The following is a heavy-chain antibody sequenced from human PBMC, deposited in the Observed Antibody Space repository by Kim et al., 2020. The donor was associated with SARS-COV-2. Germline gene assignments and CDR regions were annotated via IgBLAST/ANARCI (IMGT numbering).Heavy chain of an antibody. CDR3: TRGKYGLVFDY. CDR2: T. Sequence: TEYAASVEGRFIISRDDSKSIAYLHMNSLKTEDTAVYYCTRGKYGLVFDYWGQGTLVTVSS. D-gene: IGHD3-10*01. V-gene: IGHV3-49*02. J-gene: IGHJ4*02.